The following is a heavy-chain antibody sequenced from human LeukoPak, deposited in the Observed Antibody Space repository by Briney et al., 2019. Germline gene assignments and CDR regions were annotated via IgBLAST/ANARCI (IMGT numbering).Heavy chain of an antibody. J-gene: IGHJ5*02. CDR2: ISGSGGST. CDR1: GFTFSSSA. Sequence: SGGSLRLSCAASGFTFSSSAMSWVRQAPGKGLEWVSTISGSGGSTYYADSVKGRFTISRDTSKNTLYLQMNRLRAEDTAVYYCAKDRGVTKNWFDPWGQGTLVTVSS. V-gene: IGHV3-23*01. D-gene: IGHD3-10*01. CDR3: AKDRGVTKNWFDP.